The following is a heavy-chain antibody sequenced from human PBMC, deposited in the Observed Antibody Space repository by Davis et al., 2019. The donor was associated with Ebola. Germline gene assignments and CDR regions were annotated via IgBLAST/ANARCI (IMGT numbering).Heavy chain of an antibody. J-gene: IGHJ6*02. CDR1: GGSISSGGYY. CDR2: INHSGST. D-gene: IGHD1-1*01. Sequence: PSETLSLTCTVSGGSISSGGYYWSWIRQPPGKGLEWIGEINHSGSTNYNPSLKSRVTISVDTSKNQFSLKLSSVTAADTAVYYCARGPHNTRYVYYYYGMDVWGQGTTVTVSS. V-gene: IGHV4-39*07. CDR3: ARGPHNTRYVYYYYGMDV.